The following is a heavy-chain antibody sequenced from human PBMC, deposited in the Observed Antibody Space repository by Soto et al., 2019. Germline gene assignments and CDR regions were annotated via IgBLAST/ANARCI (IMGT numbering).Heavy chain of an antibody. J-gene: IGHJ6*02. CDR2: ISPYTGNT. CDR1: GYIFVNYG. D-gene: IGHD3-16*01. Sequence: QVQLVQSGDEVKKPGASVKVSCKASGYIFVNYGIAWVRQAPGQGLEWMGWISPYTGNTHSATKVQGRLTMTTDTSTSTAYMGLGSPTSDDTAVYYCVMVDNYVTPTPQDVWGQGTTVTVSS. V-gene: IGHV1-18*01. CDR3: VMVDNYVTPTPQDV.